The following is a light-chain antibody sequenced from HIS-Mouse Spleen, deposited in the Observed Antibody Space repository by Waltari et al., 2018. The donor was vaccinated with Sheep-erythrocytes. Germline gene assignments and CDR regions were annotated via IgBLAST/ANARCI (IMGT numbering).Light chain of an antibody. CDR3: CSYAGSYTWV. CDR1: SSHVGGYTH. Sequence: QSALTQPRSVSGSPGQSVTIPCTGTSSHVGGYTHVPWYPQHPGKAPKLLIYDVSQRPSGVPDRFSGSKSGNTASLTISGLQAEDEADYYCCSYAGSYTWVFGGGTKLTVL. V-gene: IGLV2-11*01. J-gene: IGLJ3*02. CDR2: DVS.